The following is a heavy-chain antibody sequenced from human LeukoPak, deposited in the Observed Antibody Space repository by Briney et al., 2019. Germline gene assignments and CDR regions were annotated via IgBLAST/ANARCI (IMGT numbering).Heavy chain of an antibody. J-gene: IGHJ4*02. Sequence: GGSLRLSCAASGFTFSSYGMHWVRRAPGKGLEWVAVIWYDGSNKYYADSVKGRFTISRDNSKNTLYLQMNSLRAEDTAVYYCAKGSGVWGSYRGIDYWGQGTLVTVSS. V-gene: IGHV3-33*06. CDR3: AKGSGVWGSYRGIDY. CDR1: GFTFSSYG. CDR2: IWYDGSNK. D-gene: IGHD3-16*02.